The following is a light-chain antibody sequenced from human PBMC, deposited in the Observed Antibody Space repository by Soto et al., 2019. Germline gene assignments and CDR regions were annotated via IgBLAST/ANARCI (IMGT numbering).Light chain of an antibody. CDR2: AAS. CDR1: QSISSY. J-gene: IGKJ1*01. V-gene: IGKV1-8*01. Sequence: IRMTQSPSSLSASVGDTVTITCRASQSISSYLAWYQQKPGKAPKLLIYAASTLQSGVPSRFSGSGSGTDFTLTISCLQSEDFATYYCQQYYSYPLTFGQGTKVDIK. CDR3: QQYYSYPLT.